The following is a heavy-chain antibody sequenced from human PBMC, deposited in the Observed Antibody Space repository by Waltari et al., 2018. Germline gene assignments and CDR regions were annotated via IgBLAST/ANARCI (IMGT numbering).Heavy chain of an antibody. CDR2: IYTSGST. J-gene: IGHJ4*02. V-gene: IGHV4-4*07. CDR3: ALSPNNSPNHRPGPMYY. Sequence: QVQLQESGPGLVKPSETLSLTCTVSGGSISSYYWSWIRQPAGKGLEWIGRIYTSGSTNDNPSLKSRVTMSVDTSKNQFSLKLSSVTAADTAVYYCALSPNNSPNHRPGPMYYWGQGTLVTVSS. CDR1: GGSISSYY. D-gene: IGHD1-20*01.